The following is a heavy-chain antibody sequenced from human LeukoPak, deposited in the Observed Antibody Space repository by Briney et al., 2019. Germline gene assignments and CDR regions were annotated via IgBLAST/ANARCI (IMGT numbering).Heavy chain of an antibody. V-gene: IGHV4-34*01. CDR1: GGSFSGYY. J-gene: IGHJ6*02. CDR3: ARGIVVVTAIPNYYYYGMDV. Sequence: PSETLSLTCAVYGGSFSGYYWSWIRQPPGKGLEWIGEINHSGSTNYNPSLKSRVTISVDTSKNQFSLKLSSVTAADTAVYYCARGIVVVTAIPNYYYYGMDVWGQGTTVTVSS. CDR2: INHSGST. D-gene: IGHD2-21*02.